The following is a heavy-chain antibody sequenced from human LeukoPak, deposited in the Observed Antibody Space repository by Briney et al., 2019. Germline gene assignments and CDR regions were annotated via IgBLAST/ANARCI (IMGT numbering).Heavy chain of an antibody. D-gene: IGHD3-3*01. Sequence: SVKVSCKASGGTFSSYAISWVRQAPGQGLEWMGRIIPILGIANYAQKFQGRVTITADKSTSTAYMELSSLRSEDTAVYYCARRPLYYDFWSGTKDYYGMDVWGQGTTVTVSS. CDR1: GGTFSSYA. J-gene: IGHJ6*02. CDR2: IIPILGIA. V-gene: IGHV1-69*04. CDR3: ARRPLYYDFWSGTKDYYGMDV.